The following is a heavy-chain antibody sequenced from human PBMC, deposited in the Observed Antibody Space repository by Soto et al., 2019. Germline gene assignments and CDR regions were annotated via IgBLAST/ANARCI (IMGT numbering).Heavy chain of an antibody. D-gene: IGHD3-3*01. Sequence: PGGSLRLSCAASGFTFSSYAMSWVRQAPGKGLEWVSAISGSGGSTYYADSVKGRFTISRDNSKNTLYLQMNSLRAEDTAVYYCAKDMSEDYDFWSGYSQNRAHNWFDPWGQGTLVTVSS. CDR1: GFTFSSYA. V-gene: IGHV3-23*01. CDR3: AKDMSEDYDFWSGYSQNRAHNWFDP. CDR2: ISGSGGST. J-gene: IGHJ5*02.